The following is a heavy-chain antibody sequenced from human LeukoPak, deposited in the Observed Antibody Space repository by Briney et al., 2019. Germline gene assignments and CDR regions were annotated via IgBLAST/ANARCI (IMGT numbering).Heavy chain of an antibody. CDR2: IYSDVRRI. CDR1: GFTFSDYW. J-gene: IGHJ4*02. Sequence: GGSLRLSCAASGFTFSDYWMHWVRQAPGKGLEWVARIYSDVRRIKYADSVKGRFTISRDNAESTLYLQMNALRVEDTAVYYCATSPVISRDWGQGTLVTVSS. V-gene: IGHV3-74*03. D-gene: IGHD2-21*01. CDR3: ATSPVISRD.